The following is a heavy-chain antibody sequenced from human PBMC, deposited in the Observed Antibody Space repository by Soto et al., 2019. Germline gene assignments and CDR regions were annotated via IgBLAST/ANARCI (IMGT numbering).Heavy chain of an antibody. CDR1: GGTFSSYA. CDR2: IIPIFGTA. V-gene: IGHV1-69*13. Sequence: GASVKVSCKASGGTFSSYAISWVRQAPGQGLEWMGGIIPIFGTANYAQKFQGRVTITADESTSTAYMELSSLRSEDTAVYYCARXRGYDILTGPFVNWFDPWGQGTLVTVSS. CDR3: ARXRGYDILTGPFVNWFDP. D-gene: IGHD3-9*01. J-gene: IGHJ5*02.